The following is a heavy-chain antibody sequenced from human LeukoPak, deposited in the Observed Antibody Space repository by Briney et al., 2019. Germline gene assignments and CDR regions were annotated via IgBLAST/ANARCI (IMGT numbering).Heavy chain of an antibody. CDR3: ARVGAPIPGDY. V-gene: IGHV4-38-2*01. CDR1: AYSISGGYY. CDR2: IYHSGNT. J-gene: IGHJ4*02. Sequence: PSETLSLTCAVSAYSISGGYYWGWIRQPPGKGLEWIGSIYHSGNTYYNPSLKSRVTISVDTSKNQFSLKLSSVTAADTAVYYCARVGAPIPGDYWGQGTLVTVSS. D-gene: IGHD1-26*01.